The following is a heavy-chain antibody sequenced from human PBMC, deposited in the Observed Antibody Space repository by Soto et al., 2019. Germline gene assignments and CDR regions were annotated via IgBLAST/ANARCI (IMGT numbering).Heavy chain of an antibody. Sequence: QVQLQQWGAGLLKPSETLSLTCAVYGGSFSGYYWSWIRQPPGMGLEWIGEINHSGSTNYNPSLKSRVTIAVDTSKSQFSLKLSSVTAADTAVYYCARGLRVVTRGDYFDYWGQGTLVTVSS. J-gene: IGHJ4*02. D-gene: IGHD2-21*02. CDR1: GGSFSGYY. V-gene: IGHV4-34*01. CDR3: ARGLRVVTRGDYFDY. CDR2: INHSGST.